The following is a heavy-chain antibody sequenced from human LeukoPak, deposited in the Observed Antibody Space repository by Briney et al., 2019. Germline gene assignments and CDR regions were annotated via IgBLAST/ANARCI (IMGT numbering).Heavy chain of an antibody. J-gene: IGHJ4*02. D-gene: IGHD3/OR15-3a*01. Sequence: SETLSLTCSVSGDXVTTYYCGWIRQPPGKGLEWIGYIHYSGRTNSNPSLESRVTISVDMSKNQFSLKMSSVTAADTAMYYCARYFCPGDNCLHFDYWGQGTLVTVSS. CDR3: ARYFCPGDNCLHFDY. V-gene: IGHV4-59*02. CDR1: GDXVTTYY. CDR2: IHYSGRT.